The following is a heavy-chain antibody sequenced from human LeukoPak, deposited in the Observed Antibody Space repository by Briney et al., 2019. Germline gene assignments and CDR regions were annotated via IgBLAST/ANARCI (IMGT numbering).Heavy chain of an antibody. CDR3: ARGPPYGIRSDFLDY. CDR1: GFTVSSNY. CDR2: MKDDVGDN. Sequence: GGSLRLSCAVSGFTVSSNYMTWVRQAPGKGLEWVATMKDDVGDNNYVDSVKGRFTISRDNAKNSPYLQMNTLRVEDTALYYCARGPPYGIRSDFLDYWGQGTLVTVSS. V-gene: IGHV3-7*01. J-gene: IGHJ4*02. D-gene: IGHD2-8*01.